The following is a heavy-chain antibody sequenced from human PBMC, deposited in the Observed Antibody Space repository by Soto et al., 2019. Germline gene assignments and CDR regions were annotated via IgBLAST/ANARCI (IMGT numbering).Heavy chain of an antibody. Sequence: QVQLVESGGGVVQPGRSLRLSCAASGFTFSSYGMHWVRQAPGKGLEWVAVIWYDGSNKYYADSVKGRFTISRDNSKNTLYLQMNSLRAEDTAVYYCARVVWKLFPIGWFDPWGQGTLVTVSS. D-gene: IGHD2-15*01. CDR3: ARVVWKLFPIGWFDP. J-gene: IGHJ5*02. CDR1: GFTFSSYG. CDR2: IWYDGSNK. V-gene: IGHV3-33*01.